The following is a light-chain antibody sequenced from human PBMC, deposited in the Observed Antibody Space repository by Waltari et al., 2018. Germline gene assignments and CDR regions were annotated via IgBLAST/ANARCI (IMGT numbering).Light chain of an antibody. J-gene: IGLJ2*01. CDR3: ATWDDSLNGVV. CDR1: RSNIGANT. Sequence: QSVLTQPPSASGTPGQGVTISCSGSRSNIGANTVYWYQHLPGTAPKVLIYSNNQRPSGVPDRFSGSKSGTSASLAVSGLQSEDECDYYCATWDDSLNGVVFGGGTKLTVL. CDR2: SNN. V-gene: IGLV1-44*01.